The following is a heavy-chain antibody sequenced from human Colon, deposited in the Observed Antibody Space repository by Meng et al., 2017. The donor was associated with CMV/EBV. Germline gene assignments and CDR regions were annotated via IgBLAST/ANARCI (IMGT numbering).Heavy chain of an antibody. J-gene: IGHJ5*02. D-gene: IGHD4-23*01. Sequence: LSCADSGFAFSTYAMHWLRQAPGKGLEWVAFISFEGSNQYYADSVEGRFTISGDNSKGTVFLQMNSLRAEDTAVYHCAKSAPGKGFDPWGQGTLVTVSS. V-gene: IGHV3-30-3*02. CDR1: GFAFSTYA. CDR2: ISFEGSNQ. CDR3: AKSAPGKGFDP.